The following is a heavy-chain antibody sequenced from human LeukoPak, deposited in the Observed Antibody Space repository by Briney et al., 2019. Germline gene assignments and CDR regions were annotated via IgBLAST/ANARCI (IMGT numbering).Heavy chain of an antibody. D-gene: IGHD3-3*01. J-gene: IGHJ6*03. V-gene: IGHV4-59*12. CDR2: IYYSGST. CDR3: ARDGSLEWSPYYYYYMDV. Sequence: PSETLSLTCTVSGGSISSYYWSWIRQPPGKGLEWIGYIYYSGSTNYNPSLKSRVTISVDTSKNQFSLKLSSVTAADTAVYYCARDGSLEWSPYYYYYMDVWGKGTTVTVSS. CDR1: GGSISSYY.